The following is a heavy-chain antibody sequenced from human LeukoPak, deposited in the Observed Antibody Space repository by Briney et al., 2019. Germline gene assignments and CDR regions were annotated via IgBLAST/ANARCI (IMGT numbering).Heavy chain of an antibody. Sequence: GGSLRLSCAASGFTFDDYAMHWVRQAPGKGLEWVSLISGDGGSTYYADSVRGRFTISRDNSKNSLYLQLDSLRTEDTAFYYCAKEIDTLGTNAFDIWGQGTMVTVSS. CDR1: GFTFDDYA. V-gene: IGHV3-43*02. J-gene: IGHJ3*02. CDR3: AKEIDTLGTNAFDI. D-gene: IGHD2-15*01. CDR2: ISGDGGST.